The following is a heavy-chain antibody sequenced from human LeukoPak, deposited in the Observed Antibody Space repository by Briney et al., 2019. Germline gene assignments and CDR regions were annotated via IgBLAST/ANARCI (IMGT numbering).Heavy chain of an antibody. D-gene: IGHD6-19*01. CDR2: VSGSGGTT. CDR3: AKERTGGWPFDY. V-gene: IGHV3-23*01. CDR1: GFTLSSYA. Sequence: GGSLRLSCAASGFTLSSYATSWVRQAPGKGLEWVAGVSGSGGTTYYADSVKGRRHIPRDHSKNTLYLQMNSLRADDTAVYYCAKERTGGWPFDYWGQGTLVTVSS. J-gene: IGHJ4*02.